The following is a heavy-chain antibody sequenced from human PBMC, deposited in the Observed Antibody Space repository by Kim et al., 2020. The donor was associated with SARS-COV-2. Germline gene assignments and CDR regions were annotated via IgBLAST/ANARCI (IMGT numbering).Heavy chain of an antibody. CDR1: GFTFSSYA. CDR2: IYSGGSST. D-gene: IGHD3-16*01. CDR3: AKVWITIDP. V-gene: IGHV3-23*03. Sequence: GGSLRLSCAASGFTFSSYAMSWVRQAPGKGLEWVSVIYSGGSSTYYADSVKGRFTISRDNSKNTLYLQMNSLRAEDTAVYYCAKVWITIDPWGQGTLVTVSS. J-gene: IGHJ5*02.